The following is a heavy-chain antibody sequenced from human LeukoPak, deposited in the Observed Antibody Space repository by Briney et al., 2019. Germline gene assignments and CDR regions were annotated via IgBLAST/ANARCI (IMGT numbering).Heavy chain of an antibody. CDR3: ARDRMSREPTYFHH. CDR2: VSGDGGRT. CDR1: GFTFDEFA. V-gene: IGHV3-43*02. Sequence: GGSLRLSCAASGFTFDEFAMHWVRQAPGKGLEWVAFVSGDGGRTDYADSVKGRFTISRDNSKNSLYLQMNSLTAEDTAFYFCARDRMSREPTYFHHWGQGTLVTVSA. J-gene: IGHJ1*01. D-gene: IGHD1-26*01.